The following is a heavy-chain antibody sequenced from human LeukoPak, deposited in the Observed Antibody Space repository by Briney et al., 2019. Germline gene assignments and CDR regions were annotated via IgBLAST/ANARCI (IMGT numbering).Heavy chain of an antibody. CDR2: ISSSSSYI. J-gene: IGHJ4*02. D-gene: IGHD3-22*01. CDR3: AGDQAPYYYDSSGYYGY. Sequence: PGGSLRLSCAASGFTFSSYSMNWVRQAPGKGLEWVSSISSSSSYIYYADSVKGRFTISRDNAKNSLYLQMNSLRAEDTAVYYCAGDQAPYYYDSSGYYGYWGQGTLVTVSS. V-gene: IGHV3-21*01. CDR1: GFTFSSYS.